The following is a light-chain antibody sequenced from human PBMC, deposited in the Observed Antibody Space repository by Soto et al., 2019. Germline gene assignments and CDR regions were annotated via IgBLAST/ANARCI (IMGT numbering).Light chain of an antibody. CDR1: QSISSY. V-gene: IGKV1-39*01. Sequence: DIQMTQSPSSLFASVRDRVTITCRASQSISSYLNWYQQKPGKAPKLLIYTASTLQSGVPSRFSGSGSGTDFTLTISSLQPEDFATYYCQQSYSSPRTFGQGTKV. CDR2: TAS. CDR3: QQSYSSPRT. J-gene: IGKJ1*01.